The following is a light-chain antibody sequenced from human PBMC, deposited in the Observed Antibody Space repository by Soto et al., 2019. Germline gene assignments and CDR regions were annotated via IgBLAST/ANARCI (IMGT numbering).Light chain of an antibody. CDR1: NNDVGGYNY. Sequence: QSALTQPASVSGSPGQSITISCTGTNNDVGGYNYVSWYQQHPGKAPKLMIYEVTNRPSGVSIRFSGSKSGNTASLTISGLQAEDEADYYCSSYTSSSTVIFGGGTKLTVL. CDR2: EVT. V-gene: IGLV2-14*01. J-gene: IGLJ2*01. CDR3: SSYTSSSTVI.